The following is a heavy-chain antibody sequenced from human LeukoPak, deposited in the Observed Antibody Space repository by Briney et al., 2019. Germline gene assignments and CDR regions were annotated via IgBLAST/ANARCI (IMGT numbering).Heavy chain of an antibody. J-gene: IGHJ6*02. CDR2: ISSSSDYT. Sequence: GGSLRLSCAASGFTFSSYSMNWVRQAPGKGLEWVSSISSSSDYTYYADSVKGRFTISRDNAKNSLYLQMNTLGAEDTAVFYCARDRSGSNYNYYGMDVWGQGTTVTVSS. V-gene: IGHV3-21*01. D-gene: IGHD1-26*01. CDR3: ARDRSGSNYNYYGMDV. CDR1: GFTFSSYS.